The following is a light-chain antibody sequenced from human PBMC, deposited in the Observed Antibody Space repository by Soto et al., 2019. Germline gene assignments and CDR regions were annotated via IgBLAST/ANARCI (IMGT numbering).Light chain of an antibody. CDR3: QQYGNSPPYT. J-gene: IGKJ2*01. Sequence: EIVLTQSPGTLSLSPGERATLSCRASQSVSSNSLAWYQQKPGQTPRLLIFGASSRATGIPDRFSGSGSGTDFTLTISRLEPEDFAVYYCQQYGNSPPYTFGQGTKLEIK. CDR2: GAS. CDR1: QSVSSNS. V-gene: IGKV3-20*01.